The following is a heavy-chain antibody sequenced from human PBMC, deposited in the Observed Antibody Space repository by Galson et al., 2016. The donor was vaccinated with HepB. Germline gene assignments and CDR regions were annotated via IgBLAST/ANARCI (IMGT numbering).Heavy chain of an antibody. CDR2: FDPEDGET. CDR1: GYTLTELS. J-gene: IGHJ5*02. CDR3: ATGEKLEGRPDMRTPLPHFDP. D-gene: IGHD1-1*01. Sequence: SVKVSCKVSGYTLTELSMHWVRQAPGKGLEWMGGFDPEDGETIYAQKFQGRVPMTEDTSTDTAYMELSSLRSEDPAVYSCATGEKLEGRPDMRTPLPHFDPWGQGTLVTASS. V-gene: IGHV1-24*01.